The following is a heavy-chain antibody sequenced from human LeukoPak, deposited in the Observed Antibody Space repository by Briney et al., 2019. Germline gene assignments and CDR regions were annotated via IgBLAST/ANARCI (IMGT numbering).Heavy chain of an antibody. CDR2: IYSSGST. V-gene: IGHV4-59*08. D-gene: IGHD5-18*01. CDR3: ARHRGYSYGPPRDLDY. J-gene: IGHJ4*02. Sequence: GSLRLSCAASGFTFSSYWMSWVRQAPGKGLEWIGHIYSSGSTNYNPSLKSRVTISVDTSTNQFSLKLSSVTAADTAVYYCARHRGYSYGPPRDLDYWGQGTLVTVSS. CDR1: GFTFSSYW.